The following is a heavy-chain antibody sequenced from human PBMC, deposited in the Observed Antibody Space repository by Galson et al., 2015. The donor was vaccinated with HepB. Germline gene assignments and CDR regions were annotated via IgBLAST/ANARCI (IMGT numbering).Heavy chain of an antibody. Sequence: SVKVSCKASGYTFTSYAMNWVRQAPGQGLEWMGWINTNTGNPTYAQGFTGRFVFSLDTSVSTAYLQISSLKAEDTAVYYCARGPWLSDYYDSSGYPGYWGQGTLVTVSS. D-gene: IGHD3-22*01. CDR1: GYTFTSYA. CDR3: ARGPWLSDYYDSSGYPGY. V-gene: IGHV7-4-1*02. CDR2: INTNTGNP. J-gene: IGHJ4*02.